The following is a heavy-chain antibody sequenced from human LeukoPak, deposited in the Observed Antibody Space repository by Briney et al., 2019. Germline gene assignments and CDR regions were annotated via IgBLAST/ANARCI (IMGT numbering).Heavy chain of an antibody. CDR3: ARSPRGYVPRSFDI. J-gene: IGHJ3*02. D-gene: IGHD2-2*01. V-gene: IGHV3-66*01. CDR1: GFTVSSNY. Sequence: GGSLRLSCAASGFTVSSNYMSWVRQAPGKGLEWVSVIYSGGSTYYADSVEGRFTISRDNSKNTLYLQMNSLRAEDTAVYYCARSPRGYVPRSFDIWGQGTMVTVSS. CDR2: IYSGGST.